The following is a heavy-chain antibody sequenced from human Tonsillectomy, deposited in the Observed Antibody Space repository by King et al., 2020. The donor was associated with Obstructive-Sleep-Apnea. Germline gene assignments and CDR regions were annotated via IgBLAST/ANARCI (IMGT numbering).Heavy chain of an antibody. V-gene: IGHV4-4*02. CDR1: GDSITNYKW. Sequence: QLQESGPGLVKPSGTLSLTCAVSGDSITNYKWWSWVRQPPGNGLEWIGEISRSGSPNYNPSLKVLVTISCDKSLNPFSLEVASVTAADTAVYYCARGLGWGSSSDWFDPWGQGILVTVTS. J-gene: IGHJ5*02. D-gene: IGHD3-10*01. CDR2: ISRSGSP. CDR3: ARGLGWGSSSDWFDP.